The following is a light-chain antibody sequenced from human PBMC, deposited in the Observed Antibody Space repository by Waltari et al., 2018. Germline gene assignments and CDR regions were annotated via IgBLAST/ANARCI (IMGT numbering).Light chain of an antibody. Sequence: DIVMTQSPDSLAVSLGERATINCKSSQRVLYSSNNENYFAWYQQKPGQPPKLLIYWASSRESGVPARFSGSGSGTDFTLAISSLQAEDVAVYYCQQYYNIPWTFGQGTKVEIK. CDR3: QQYYNIPWT. CDR1: QRVLYSSNNENY. CDR2: WAS. V-gene: IGKV4-1*01. J-gene: IGKJ1*01.